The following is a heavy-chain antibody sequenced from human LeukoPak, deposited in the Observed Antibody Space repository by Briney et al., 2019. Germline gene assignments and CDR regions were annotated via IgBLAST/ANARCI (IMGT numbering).Heavy chain of an antibody. V-gene: IGHV3-33*01. CDR1: GFTFSSYG. Sequence: GGSLRLSCAASGFTFSSYGMHWVRQAPGKGLEWVAVIWYDGSNKYYADSVRGRFTISRDNSKNTLYLQMNSLRAEDTAVYYCAREGYSGYDDYWGQGTLVTVSS. D-gene: IGHD5-12*01. J-gene: IGHJ4*02. CDR2: IWYDGSNK. CDR3: AREGYSGYDDY.